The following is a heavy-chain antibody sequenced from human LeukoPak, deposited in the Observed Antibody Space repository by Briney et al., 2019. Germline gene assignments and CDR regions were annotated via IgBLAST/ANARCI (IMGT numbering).Heavy chain of an antibody. CDR1: GFTFSTHN. V-gene: IGHV3-21*01. J-gene: IGHJ4*02. CDR3: VRAGGREAAEGYYFDY. CDR2: ISSGSTYI. Sequence: PGGSLRLSCEASGFTFSTHNMNWVRQAPGKGLEWVSSISSGSTYIFYADSVKGRFTVSRDNAKNSLYLQMNSLRDEDTAVYYCVRAGGREAAEGYYFDYWGQGILVTVSS. D-gene: IGHD2-15*01.